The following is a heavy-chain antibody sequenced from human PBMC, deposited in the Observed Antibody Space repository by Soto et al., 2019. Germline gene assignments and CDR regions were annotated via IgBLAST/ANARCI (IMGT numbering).Heavy chain of an antibody. Sequence: QIQLVESGGGVVQPGRSLRLSCTASGFTFNSYGFNWVRQAPGKGLEWVAVIWYDGNTKYYADSVKGRFTISRDNLRSTVYLQMNSLTAEDTAVYYCARPLVAPVAGPYYCGMDVWGQGTTVTVSS. CDR1: GFTFNSYG. D-gene: IGHD6-19*01. J-gene: IGHJ6*02. CDR3: ARPLVAPVAGPYYCGMDV. V-gene: IGHV3-33*01. CDR2: IWYDGNTK.